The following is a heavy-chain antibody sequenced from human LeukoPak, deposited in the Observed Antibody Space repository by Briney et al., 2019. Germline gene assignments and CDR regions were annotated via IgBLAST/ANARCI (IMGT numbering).Heavy chain of an antibody. Sequence: GGSLRLSCAASGFTFNNYAMNWVRQAPGKGLEWVAVITSDGSTNYYAESVKGRFSIFRDNSKNKLYLEMNSLRAEDTAVYYCAREAKVGGALQYWGQGILVTVSS. J-gene: IGHJ4*02. D-gene: IGHD1-26*01. CDR1: GFTFNNYA. CDR2: ITSDGSTN. CDR3: AREAKVGGALQY. V-gene: IGHV3-30*04.